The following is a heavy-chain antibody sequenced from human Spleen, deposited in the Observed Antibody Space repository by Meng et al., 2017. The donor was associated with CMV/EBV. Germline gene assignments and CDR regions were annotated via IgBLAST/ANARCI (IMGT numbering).Heavy chain of an antibody. J-gene: IGHJ4*02. CDR1: GASISSHY. Sequence: SETLSLTCTVSGASISSHYWSWIRQPPGKGLDWIGSIYYSGSTYYNPSLKSRVTISVDTSKNQFSLKLSSVTAADTAVYYCASGTYYYGSGYPDYWGQGTLVTVSS. V-gene: IGHV4-59*11. CDR3: ASGTYYYGSGYPDY. CDR2: IYYSGST. D-gene: IGHD3-10*01.